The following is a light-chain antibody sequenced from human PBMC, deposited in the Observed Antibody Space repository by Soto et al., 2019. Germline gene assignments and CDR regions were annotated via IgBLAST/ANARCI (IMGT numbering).Light chain of an antibody. V-gene: IGLV1-44*01. CDR1: SSNIGSNS. J-gene: IGLJ3*02. CDR2: YND. CDR3: AAWDDRLRGWV. Sequence: QSVLTQPPSVSGTPGQRVTLSCSGSSSNIGSNSVNWYRHLPGTAPKLLIYYNDQRPSGVPDRFSGSKSGTSASLAISGLQSEDEADYYCAAWDDRLRGWVLGGGTKLTAL.